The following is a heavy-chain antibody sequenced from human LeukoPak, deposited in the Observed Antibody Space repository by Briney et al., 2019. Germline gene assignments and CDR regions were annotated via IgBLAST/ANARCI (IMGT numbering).Heavy chain of an antibody. Sequence: GRSLRLSCAASGFTFSSYAMHWVRQAPGKGLEWVAVISYDGSNKHYADSVKGRFTISRDNSKNTLYLQMNSLRAEGTAVYYCARDLRRAAGYCSSTSCYPSYYFDYWGQGTLVTVSS. J-gene: IGHJ4*02. D-gene: IGHD2-2*01. CDR2: ISYDGSNK. CDR1: GFTFSSYA. CDR3: ARDLRRAAGYCSSTSCYPSYYFDY. V-gene: IGHV3-30*01.